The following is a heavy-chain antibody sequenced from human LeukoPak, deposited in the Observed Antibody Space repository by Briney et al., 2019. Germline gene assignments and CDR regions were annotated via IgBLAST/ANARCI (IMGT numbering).Heavy chain of an antibody. Sequence: PSETLSLTCTVSGGSISSSSYYWGWIRQPPGQGLEWIGNIYYGGSTYYNPSLKSRVTISVDTSKNQFSLELTSVTAADTAVYYCARLDSSGPNDYWGQGTLVIVSS. CDR1: GGSISSSSYY. V-gene: IGHV4-39*01. CDR3: ARLDSSGPNDY. D-gene: IGHD6-19*01. CDR2: IYYGGST. J-gene: IGHJ4*02.